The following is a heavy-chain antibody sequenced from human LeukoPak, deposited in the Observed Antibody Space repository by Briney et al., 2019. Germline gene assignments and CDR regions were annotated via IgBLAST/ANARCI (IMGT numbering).Heavy chain of an antibody. CDR2: IYHSGST. V-gene: IGHV4-4*02. D-gene: IGHD2-2*01. CDR3: ARVVVVVPAAPLAFDI. Sequence: SGTLSLTCAVSGGSISSSNWWSWLRQPPGKGLEWIGEIYHSGSTNYNPSLKSRVTISVDKSKNQFSLKLSSVTAADTAVYYCARVVVVVPAAPLAFDIWGQGTMVTVSS. J-gene: IGHJ3*02. CDR1: GGSISSSNW.